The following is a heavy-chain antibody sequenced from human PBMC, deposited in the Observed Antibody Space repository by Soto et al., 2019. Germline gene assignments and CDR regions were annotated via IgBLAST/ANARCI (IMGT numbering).Heavy chain of an antibody. V-gene: IGHV1-69*06. CDR2: LIPIFGTA. CDR3: AVVAVAGTRFDP. Sequence: QVQLVQSGAEVKKPGSSVKVSCKASGGTFSSYAISWVRQAPGHGLEWMGGLIPIFGTANYAQKFQGRVTITADKSTSTAYMKLSSLRSEDTAVYYCAVVAVAGTRFDPWGQGTLVTVSS. J-gene: IGHJ5*02. CDR1: GGTFSSYA. D-gene: IGHD6-19*01.